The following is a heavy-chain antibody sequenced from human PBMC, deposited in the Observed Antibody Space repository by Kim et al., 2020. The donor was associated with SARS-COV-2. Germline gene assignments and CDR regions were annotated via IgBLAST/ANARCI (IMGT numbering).Heavy chain of an antibody. V-gene: IGHV4-61*01. Sequence: SETLSLTCTVSGGSVSSGSYYWSWIRQPPGKGLEWIGYIYYSGSTNYNPSLKSRVTISVDTSKNQFSLKLSSVTAADTAVYYCASEYYYDSSGYYRTRDYWGQGTLVTVSS. CDR1: GGSVSSGSYY. CDR2: IYYSGST. J-gene: IGHJ4*02. D-gene: IGHD3-22*01. CDR3: ASEYYYDSSGYYRTRDY.